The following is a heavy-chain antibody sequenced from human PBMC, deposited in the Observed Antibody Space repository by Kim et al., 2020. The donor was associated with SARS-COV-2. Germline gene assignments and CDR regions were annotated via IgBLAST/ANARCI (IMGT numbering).Heavy chain of an antibody. CDR1: GFTVSSNY. D-gene: IGHD3-10*01. Sequence: GGSLRLSCAASGFTVSSNYMSWVRQAPGKGLEWVSVIYSGGSTYYADSVKGRFTISRDNSKNTLYLQMNSLRAEDTAVYYCASKGGRPGLWFGESYYSMDVWGQGTTVTVSS. CDR3: ASKGGRPGLWFGESYYSMDV. J-gene: IGHJ6*02. V-gene: IGHV3-53*01. CDR2: IYSGGST.